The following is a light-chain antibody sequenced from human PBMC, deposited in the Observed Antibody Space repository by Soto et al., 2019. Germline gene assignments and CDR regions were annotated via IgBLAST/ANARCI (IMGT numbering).Light chain of an antibody. CDR2: SAS. J-gene: IGKJ1*01. CDR1: QSISSY. Sequence: DIQMTQSPSSLSASVGDRVTITCRASQSISSYLNWYQQIPGKAPKCLIYSASSLQSGVPSRFSGSGSGTEFTLTISSLQPDDFATYYCQQYNSYSQTFGQGTKVDI. CDR3: QQYNSYSQT. V-gene: IGKV1-16*01.